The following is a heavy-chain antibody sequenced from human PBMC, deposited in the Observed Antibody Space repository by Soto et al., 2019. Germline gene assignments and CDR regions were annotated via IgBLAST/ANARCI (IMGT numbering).Heavy chain of an antibody. CDR1: GGSISSSSYY. J-gene: IGHJ5*02. CDR3: ARRGLSWSVDP. Sequence: SETMSLTCTVSGGSISSSSYYWGWIRQPPGKGLEWIGSIYYSGSTYYNPSLKSRVTISVDTSKNQFSLKLSSVTAADTAVYYCARRGLSWSVDPWGQGTLVTVSS. V-gene: IGHV4-39*01. CDR2: IYYSGST.